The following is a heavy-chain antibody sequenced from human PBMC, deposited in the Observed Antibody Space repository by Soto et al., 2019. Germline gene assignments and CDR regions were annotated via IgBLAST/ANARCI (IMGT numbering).Heavy chain of an antibody. CDR1: GYPFTSYG. V-gene: IGHV1-18*01. Sequence: QGHLLQSGDEVKTPGASVRVSCRASGYPFTSYGISWVRQAPGQGLEWVAWISAYNGNRDTAQKFQGRVTMTLDTATDTAHMELGDLTSADTAVYYCVRGRIVASIHDAFEIWGQGTKVTVSS. CDR3: VRGRIVASIHDAFEI. D-gene: IGHD1-26*01. J-gene: IGHJ3*02. CDR2: ISAYNGNR.